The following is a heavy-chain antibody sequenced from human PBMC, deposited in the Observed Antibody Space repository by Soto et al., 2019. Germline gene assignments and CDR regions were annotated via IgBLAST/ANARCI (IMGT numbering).Heavy chain of an antibody. CDR1: GFTFSNFG. V-gene: IGHV3-30*18. J-gene: IGHJ4*02. CDR2: ISYDGSDQ. Sequence: GSLRLSCAVSGFTFSNFGMDWSRQAPGNGLEWVALISYDGSDQYYADSVKGRFTISRDNSKNTLLLEMHSLRAEDTAVYYCAKETLSGWRTLDYWGQGT. D-gene: IGHD6-19*01. CDR3: AKETLSGWRTLDY.